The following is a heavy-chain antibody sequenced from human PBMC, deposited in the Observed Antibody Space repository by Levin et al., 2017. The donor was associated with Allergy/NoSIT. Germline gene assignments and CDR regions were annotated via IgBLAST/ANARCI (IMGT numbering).Heavy chain of an antibody. V-gene: IGHV3-23*01. CDR3: AKDKKFYGSGTYIDSFDI. Sequence: ETLSLTCAASGFTFSSYAMSWVRQAPGKGLQWVSSTSGSGGSTYYADSVKGRFTISRDNSKNTLFLQMSSLRAEDTAVYYCAKDKKFYGSGTYIDSFDIWGQGTMVTVSS. CDR2: TSGSGGST. D-gene: IGHD3-10*01. J-gene: IGHJ3*02. CDR1: GFTFSSYA.